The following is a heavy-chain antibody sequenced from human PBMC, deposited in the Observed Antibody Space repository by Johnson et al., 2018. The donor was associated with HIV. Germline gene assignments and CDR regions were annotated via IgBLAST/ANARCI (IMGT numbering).Heavy chain of an antibody. D-gene: IGHD3-16*01. V-gene: IGHV3-11*06. CDR3: ARGGSDVFDI. J-gene: IGHJ3*02. Sequence: ACLKGRFTISRDNAKNSLYLQMNSLRADDTAVYYCARGGSDVFDIWGRGTMVTVSS.